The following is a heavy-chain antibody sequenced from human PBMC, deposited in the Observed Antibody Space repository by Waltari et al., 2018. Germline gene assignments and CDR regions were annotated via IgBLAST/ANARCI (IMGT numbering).Heavy chain of an antibody. V-gene: IGHV4-34*01. Sequence: QVQLQQWGAGLLKPSETLSLTCAVYGGSFSGYYWSWIRQLPGKGLEWIGEINHSGSTNYNPSLKSRVTISVDTSKNQFSLKLSSVTAADTAVYYCARGRQWLVSGFDYWGQGTLVTVSS. D-gene: IGHD6-19*01. CDR2: INHSGST. CDR1: GGSFSGYY. J-gene: IGHJ4*02. CDR3: ARGRQWLVSGFDY.